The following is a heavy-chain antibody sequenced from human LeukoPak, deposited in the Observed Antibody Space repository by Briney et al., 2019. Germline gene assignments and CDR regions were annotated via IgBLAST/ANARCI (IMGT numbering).Heavy chain of an antibody. CDR2: ISAYNGNT. CDR1: GYTFTSYG. Sequence: ASVKVSCKASGYTFTSYGISWLRQAPGQGLEWMGWISAYNGNTNYAQKLQGRVTMTTDTSTSTAYMELRSLRSDDTAVYYCARAAYCGGDCYSPYYFDYWGQGTLVTVSS. D-gene: IGHD2-21*02. J-gene: IGHJ4*02. V-gene: IGHV1-18*01. CDR3: ARAAYCGGDCYSPYYFDY.